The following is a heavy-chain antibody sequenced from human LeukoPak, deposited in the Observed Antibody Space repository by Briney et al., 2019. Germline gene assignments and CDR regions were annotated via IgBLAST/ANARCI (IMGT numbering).Heavy chain of an antibody. J-gene: IGHJ4*02. D-gene: IGHD1-26*01. CDR2: INPNSGGT. CDR1: GYTFTDYY. V-gene: IGHV1-2*02. Sequence: ASVKVSCKASGYTFTDYYMHWVRQAPGQGLEWMGWINPNSGGTNYAQKFQGRVTMTRDTSISTAYMELSRLRSDDTAVYYCVRAWDSEIDYWGQGTLVTVSS. CDR3: VRAWDSEIDY.